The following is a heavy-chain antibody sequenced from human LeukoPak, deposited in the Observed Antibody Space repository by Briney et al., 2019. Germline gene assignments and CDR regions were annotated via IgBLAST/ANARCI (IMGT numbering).Heavy chain of an antibody. CDR1: GFTVSTNY. V-gene: IGHV3-53*01. CDR2: IYSGGST. CDR3: ARELGDYRNFYHYGLDV. Sequence: GGSLRLSCAASGFTVSTNYMTWVRQAPGKGLEWVSLIYSGGSTDYADSVKGRFTISRDNSKNTVYLQMNSLRAEDSAVYYCARELGDYRNFYHYGLDVWGQGTTVTVSS. D-gene: IGHD4-17*01. J-gene: IGHJ6*02.